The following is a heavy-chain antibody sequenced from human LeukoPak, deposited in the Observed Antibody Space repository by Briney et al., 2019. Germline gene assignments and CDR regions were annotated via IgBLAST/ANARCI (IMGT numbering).Heavy chain of an antibody. Sequence: GGSLRLSCSASGFTVADYVMNWVRQTPGGGLQWVATVGGSDDTTYYTDSVRGRFAISRDNFKNTVSLQMSSLRVEDTAVYYCAKVLYSVNNFNMIFDKWGQGTLVTVAS. J-gene: IGHJ4*02. CDR1: GFTVADYV. CDR2: VGGSDDTT. D-gene: IGHD1-1*01. CDR3: AKVLYSVNNFNMIFDK. V-gene: IGHV3-23*01.